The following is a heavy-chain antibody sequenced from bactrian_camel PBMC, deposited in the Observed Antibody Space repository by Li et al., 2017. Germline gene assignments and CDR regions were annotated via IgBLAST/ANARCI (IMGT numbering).Heavy chain of an antibody. J-gene: IGHJ6*01. CDR3: TARYEFGLGACSGVGGLGF. CDR1: GVIFSSCG. D-gene: IGHD1*01. CDR2: LSRDGST. V-gene: IGHV3S53*01. Sequence: HVQLVESGGSSVQAGGSLKLSCKVSGVIFSSCGMGWYRQTPGEERELVSSLSRDGSTNYADSVKGRFTISNDNAKNTVLLQMNSLTPGDTAMYYCTARYEFGLGACSGVGGLGFWGQGTQVTVS.